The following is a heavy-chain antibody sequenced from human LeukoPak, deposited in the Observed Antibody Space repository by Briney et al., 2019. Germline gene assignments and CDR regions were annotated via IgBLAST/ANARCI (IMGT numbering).Heavy chain of an antibody. Sequence: SETLSFTCTVSGGSISSYYWSWIRQPPGNGREWSVYIYYSGSNNYNPSLKSRVTISVDTSKHQFSLKLSSVTAADTAVYYCARGRVNCSGGSCYHTHDAFDIWGQGTMVTVSS. J-gene: IGHJ3*02. CDR2: IYYSGSN. V-gene: IGHV4-59*01. CDR3: ARGRVNCSGGSCYHTHDAFDI. CDR1: GGSISSYY. D-gene: IGHD2-15*01.